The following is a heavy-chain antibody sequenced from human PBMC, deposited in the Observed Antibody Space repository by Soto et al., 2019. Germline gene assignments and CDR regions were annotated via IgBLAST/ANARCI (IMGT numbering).Heavy chain of an antibody. Sequence: QVQLQESGPGLVKPSQTLSLTCTVSGGSISSGGYYWNWIRQHPGKGLEWIGYIYYSGSTYYNPSLKSRATISVDTSKNQFSRKLSSVTAADTAVYYCARGITMVRGVGLFYFDYWGQGTLVTVS. CDR3: ARGITMVRGVGLFYFDY. CDR1: GGSISSGGYY. V-gene: IGHV4-31*03. J-gene: IGHJ4*02. CDR2: IYYSGST. D-gene: IGHD3-10*01.